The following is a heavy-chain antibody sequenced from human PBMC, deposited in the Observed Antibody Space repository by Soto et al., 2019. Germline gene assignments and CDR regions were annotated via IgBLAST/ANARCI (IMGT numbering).Heavy chain of an antibody. CDR2: IIPIFGTA. Sequence: QVQLVQSGAEVKKPGSSVKVSCKAAGGTFSSYAMDWVRQAPGQGLAWMGGIIPIFGTANYAQKFQGRITNTADESTSTAYMERRSLRPEDTAVYYCARGVYYDSSGYYYFYCGQGTLVTVSS. J-gene: IGHJ4*02. CDR1: GGTFSSYA. V-gene: IGHV1-69*01. CDR3: ARGVYYDSSGYYYFY. D-gene: IGHD3-22*01.